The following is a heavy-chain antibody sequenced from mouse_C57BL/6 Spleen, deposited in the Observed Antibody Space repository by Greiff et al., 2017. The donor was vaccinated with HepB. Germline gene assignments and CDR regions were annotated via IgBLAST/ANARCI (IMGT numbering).Heavy chain of an antibody. Sequence: QVQLQQPGAELVMPGASVKLSCKASGYTFTSYWMHWVKQRPGQGLEWIGEIDPSDSYTNYNQKFKGKSTLTVDESSSTAYMQLSSLTSEDSAVYYCARYGYTFDYWGQGTTLTVSS. CDR2: IDPSDSYT. D-gene: IGHD2-2*01. J-gene: IGHJ2*01. CDR1: GYTFTSYW. V-gene: IGHV1-69*01. CDR3: ARYGYTFDY.